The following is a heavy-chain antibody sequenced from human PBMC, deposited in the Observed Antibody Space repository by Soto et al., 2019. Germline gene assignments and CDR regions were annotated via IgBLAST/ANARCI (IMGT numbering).Heavy chain of an antibody. Sequence: QVQLQESGPGLVKPSQTLSLTCSVSGDSIRGGGHYWNWIRKFPGKGLEWIGYVYHSGSTHYNPSLRGRLTISIDTSKNQFSLRLISVTAADTALYYCARDTGLAPTVWGYWGHGTQVTVSS. J-gene: IGHJ4*03. CDR2: VYHSGST. CDR1: GDSIRGGGHY. D-gene: IGHD7-27*01. CDR3: ARDTGLAPTVWGY. V-gene: IGHV4-31*03.